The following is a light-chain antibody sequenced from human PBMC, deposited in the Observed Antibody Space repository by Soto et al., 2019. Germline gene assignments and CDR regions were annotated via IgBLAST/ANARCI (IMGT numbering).Light chain of an antibody. V-gene: IGKV3D-7*01. CDR2: GAS. CDR3: QQADGFPIT. CDR1: RYVAASY. Sequence: ENVLTQSPDTLSLSPVERATLSCRASRYVAASYVAWYQQKPGQAPRLLIYGASTRATGIPARFSGSGSGTDFTLTISSLQPEDFATYYCQQADGFPITFGQGTRLEIK. J-gene: IGKJ5*01.